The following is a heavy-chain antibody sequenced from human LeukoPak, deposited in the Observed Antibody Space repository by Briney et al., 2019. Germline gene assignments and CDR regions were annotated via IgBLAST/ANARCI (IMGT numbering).Heavy chain of an antibody. CDR2: ISFDGSNK. D-gene: IGHD4-23*01. CDR3: ARGGNPRDGPDY. J-gene: IGHJ4*02. Sequence: GRSLRLSCAASGFTFSSYTIHWVRQAPGKGLERVAVISFDGSNKYYADSVKGRFSISRDNSKNTLYLQMNSLGAEDTAVYYCARGGNPRDGPDYWGQGTLVTVSP. CDR1: GFTFSSYT. V-gene: IGHV3-30-3*01.